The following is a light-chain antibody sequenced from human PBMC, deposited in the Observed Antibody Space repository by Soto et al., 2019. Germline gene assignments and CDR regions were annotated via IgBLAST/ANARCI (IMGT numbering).Light chain of an antibody. CDR3: QQRSDWPST. J-gene: IGKJ4*01. V-gene: IGKV3-11*01. Sequence: EIVLTLSPATLSLSPGERATLSCRASQSVSSYLVWYQQKPGQVPRLLIYDASNRATGIPARFGGSGSGTDFTLTISGLEPEDSAVYYCQQRSDWPSTFGGGTKVEIK. CDR1: QSVSSY. CDR2: DAS.